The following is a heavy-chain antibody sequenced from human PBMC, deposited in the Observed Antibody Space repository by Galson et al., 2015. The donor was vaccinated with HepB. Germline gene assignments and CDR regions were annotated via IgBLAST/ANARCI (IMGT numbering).Heavy chain of an antibody. Sequence: SLRLSCAASGFTLSSYAMHWVRQAPGKGLEWVAVISYDGSNKYYADSVKGRFTISRDNSKNTLYLQMNSLRAEDTAVYYCARVGPFGEFGFDYWGQGTLVTVSS. V-gene: IGHV3-30-3*01. CDR3: ARVGPFGEFGFDY. D-gene: IGHD3-10*01. CDR2: ISYDGSNK. CDR1: GFTLSSYA. J-gene: IGHJ4*02.